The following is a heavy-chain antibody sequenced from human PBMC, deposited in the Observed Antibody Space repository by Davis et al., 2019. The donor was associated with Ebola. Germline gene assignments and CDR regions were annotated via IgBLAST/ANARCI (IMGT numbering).Heavy chain of an antibody. Sequence: SETLSLTCTVSGGSISSSSYYWGWIRQPPGKGLEWIGSIYYSGSTYYNPSLKSRVTISVDTSKNQFSLKLSSVTAADTAVYYCARQGASYYLDWLHYYYGMDVWGQGTTVTVSS. CDR1: GGSISSSSYY. V-gene: IGHV4-39*01. CDR3: ARQGASYYLDWLHYYYGMDV. J-gene: IGHJ6*02. D-gene: IGHD3-9*01. CDR2: IYYSGST.